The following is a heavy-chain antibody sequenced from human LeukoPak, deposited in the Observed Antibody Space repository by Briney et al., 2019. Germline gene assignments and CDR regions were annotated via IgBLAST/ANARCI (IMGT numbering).Heavy chain of an antibody. CDR2: IYSSGSS. D-gene: IGHD2-2*01. V-gene: IGHV4-39*01. Sequence: SETLSLTCTVSGGSISSSTYYWGWIRQPPGKGLEWIGGIYSSGSSYCNPSLKSRVTISVDTSKNQFSLKLSSVTAAGTAVYYCARHGADIVVVPSGSIVYWGQGTLVTVSS. CDR3: ARHGADIVVVPSGSIVY. J-gene: IGHJ4*02. CDR1: GGSISSSTYY.